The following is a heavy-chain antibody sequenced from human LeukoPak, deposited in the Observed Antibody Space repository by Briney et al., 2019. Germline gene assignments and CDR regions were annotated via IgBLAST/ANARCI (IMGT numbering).Heavy chain of an antibody. CDR2: MNPNSGNT. J-gene: IGHJ6*03. D-gene: IGHD4-17*01. Sequence: ASVKVSCKASGYTFTNYDINWVRQATGQGLEWMGWMNPNSGNTGYAQKFQGSVTMTRNTSISTAYMELSSLRSEDTAVYYCARVHGDYPLDYYYYMDVWGKGTTVTVSS. CDR1: GYTFTNYD. CDR3: ARVHGDYPLDYYYYMDV. V-gene: IGHV1-8*01.